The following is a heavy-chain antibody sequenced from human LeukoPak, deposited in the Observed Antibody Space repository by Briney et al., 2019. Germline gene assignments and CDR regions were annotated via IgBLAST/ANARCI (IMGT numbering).Heavy chain of an antibody. J-gene: IGHJ4*02. CDR3: TSEGYSSPDY. CDR2: IFTSGST. CDR1: GGSISSGSYY. V-gene: IGHV4-61*02. D-gene: IGHD5-18*01. Sequence: SETLSLTCTVSGGSISSGSYYWSWFRQPAGKGLEWIGRIFTSGSTNYNPSLKSRVTISMDTSKNQFSLKLSAVTAADTAVYYCTSEGYSSPDYWGQGTLVTVSS.